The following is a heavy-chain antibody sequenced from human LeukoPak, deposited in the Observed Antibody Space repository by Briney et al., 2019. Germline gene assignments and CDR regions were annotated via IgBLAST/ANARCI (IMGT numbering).Heavy chain of an antibody. CDR1: GYTFTSYD. V-gene: IGHV1-8*03. J-gene: IGHJ3*02. Sequence: ASVKVSCKASGYTFTSYDINWVRQATGQGLEWMGWMNPNSGNTGYAQKFQGRVTITRNTSISTAYMELSSLRSEDTAVYYCARGSGSYYAFDIWGQGTMVTVTS. CDR2: MNPNSGNT. CDR3: ARGSGSYYAFDI. D-gene: IGHD1-26*01.